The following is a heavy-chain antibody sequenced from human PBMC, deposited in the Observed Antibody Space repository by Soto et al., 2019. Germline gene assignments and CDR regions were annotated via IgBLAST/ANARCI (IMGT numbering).Heavy chain of an antibody. J-gene: IGHJ6*02. CDR1: GGTFSSYA. V-gene: IGHV1-69*01. D-gene: IGHD2-2*01. CDR3: ARSQGSSTSLEIYYYYYYGMDV. Sequence: QVQLVQSGAEVKKPGSSVKVSCKASGGTFSSYAISWVRQAPGQGLEWMGGIIPISDTTNYAQKFQGRVTITADESTSTAYMELSSLRSEDTAVYYCARSQGSSTSLEIYYYYYYGMDVWGQGNKVNVYS. CDR2: IIPISDTT.